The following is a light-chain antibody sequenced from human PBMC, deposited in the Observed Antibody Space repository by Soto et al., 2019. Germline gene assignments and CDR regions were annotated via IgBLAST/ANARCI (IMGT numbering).Light chain of an antibody. CDR3: HQSAGSLTWT. J-gene: IGKJ1*01. V-gene: IGKV1-39*01. CDR1: QTIRYS. CDR2: DAS. Sequence: DIQMTQSPSSLSASVGDRVTITSRASQTIRYSLNWYQQKPGKAPKVLIYDASTLQSGVPPRFSGSGSGTDFALTISSLQPEDFATYYCHQSAGSLTWTFGQGTRVEAK.